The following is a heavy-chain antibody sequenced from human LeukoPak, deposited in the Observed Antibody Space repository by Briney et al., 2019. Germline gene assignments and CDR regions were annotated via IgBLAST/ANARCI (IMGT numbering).Heavy chain of an antibody. Sequence: HGESLKISCKGSGYSFTSHWIGWVRQMPGKGLEWMGIIYPGDSDTRYSPSFQGQVTISADKSTSTAYLQWSSLKASDTAMYYCARQNDSSGHYYGYFQHWGQGTLVTVSS. CDR1: GYSFTSHW. J-gene: IGHJ1*01. CDR2: IYPGDSDT. CDR3: ARQNDSSGHYYGYFQH. D-gene: IGHD3-22*01. V-gene: IGHV5-51*01.